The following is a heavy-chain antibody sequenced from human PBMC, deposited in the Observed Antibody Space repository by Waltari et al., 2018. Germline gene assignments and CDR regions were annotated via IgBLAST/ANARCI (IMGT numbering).Heavy chain of an antibody. CDR1: GFPFNPYA. CDR3: AKPFYNWDDPLVS. J-gene: IGHJ5*02. Sequence: EVQLLESGAELVQAAGSLSFSCKALGFPFNPYAINWDRRASGTGLWWVAAITISDATFHADSVKGRFTISRDASKDTVYLQMNSLRADDTALYYCAKPFYNWDDPLVSWGQGTQVTVSS. V-gene: IGHV3-23*01. D-gene: IGHD1-20*01. CDR2: ITISDAT.